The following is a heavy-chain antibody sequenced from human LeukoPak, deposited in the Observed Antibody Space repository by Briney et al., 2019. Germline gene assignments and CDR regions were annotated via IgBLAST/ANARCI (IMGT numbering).Heavy chain of an antibody. D-gene: IGHD2-21*01. J-gene: IGHJ4*02. CDR2: INQGGGDT. CDR3: ARLLGDRTIYDY. CDR1: GFTFRTCW. Sequence: PGGSLRLSCAASGFTFRTCWMSWVRQAPGKRLEWVASINQGGGDTYYVESVKGRFTISRDNAMNSFFLQMNNLRVEDTAVYYCARLLGDRTIYDYWGQGTLVTVSS. V-gene: IGHV3-7*01.